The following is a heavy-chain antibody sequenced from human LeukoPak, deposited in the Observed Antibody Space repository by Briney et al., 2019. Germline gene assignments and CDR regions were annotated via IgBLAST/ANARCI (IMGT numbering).Heavy chain of an antibody. CDR3: ARTYCSSNRCFDY. D-gene: IGHD2-2*01. Sequence: PLQTLSLTCTVSGVSISSGGYHWSWIRQHPGKGLEWIGYIYYSGGTYYNPSLKSRVTISVDTSKNQFSLKLSSVTAADTAVYYCARTYCSSNRCFDYWGQGTLATVSS. J-gene: IGHJ4*02. CDR1: GVSISSGGYH. CDR2: IYYSGGT. V-gene: IGHV4-31*03.